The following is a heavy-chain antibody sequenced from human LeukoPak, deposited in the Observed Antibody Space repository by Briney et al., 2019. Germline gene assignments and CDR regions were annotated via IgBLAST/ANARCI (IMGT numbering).Heavy chain of an antibody. CDR3: AEDISSGWPYCFHY. D-gene: IGHD6-19*01. Sequence: PGGSLRLSCAASGFTFSSYAMHWVRQAPGKGLEWVAVISYDGSNKYYADSVKGRFTISRDNSKNTLYLQMNSLRAEDTALYYCAEDISSGWPYCFHYWGQGTLVTVSS. CDR1: GFTFSSYA. V-gene: IGHV3-30*04. J-gene: IGHJ4*02. CDR2: ISYDGSNK.